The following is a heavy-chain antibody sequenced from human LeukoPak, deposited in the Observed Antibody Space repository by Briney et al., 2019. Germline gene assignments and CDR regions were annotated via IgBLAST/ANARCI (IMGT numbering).Heavy chain of an antibody. V-gene: IGHV4-61*02. CDR2: IYTSGST. D-gene: IGHD2-15*01. Sequence: SETLSLTCTVSGGSISSGSYYWSWIRQPAGKGLEWIGRIYTSGSTNYNPSLKSRVTMSVDTSKNQFSLKLSSVTAADTAVYYCARESIHRRYCSGGSSWECSRVDAFDIWGQGTMVTVSS. J-gene: IGHJ3*02. CDR3: ARESIHRRYCSGGSSWECSRVDAFDI. CDR1: GGSISSGSYY.